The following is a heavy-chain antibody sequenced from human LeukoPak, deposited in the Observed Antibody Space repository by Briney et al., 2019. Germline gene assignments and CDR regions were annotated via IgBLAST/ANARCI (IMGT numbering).Heavy chain of an antibody. V-gene: IGHV3-30*02. CDR1: GFTFSSYG. CDR2: IRYDGSNK. J-gene: IGHJ6*03. Sequence: GGSLRLSCAASGFTFSSYGMHWVRQAPGKGLEWVAFIRYDGSNKYYADSVKGRFTISRDNSKNTLYLQMNSLRAEDTAVYYCARDPTIFGVPYYMDVWGKGTTVTVSS. CDR3: ARDPTIFGVPYYMDV. D-gene: IGHD3-3*01.